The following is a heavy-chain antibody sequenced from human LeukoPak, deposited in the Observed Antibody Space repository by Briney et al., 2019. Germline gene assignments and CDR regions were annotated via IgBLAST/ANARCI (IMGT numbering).Heavy chain of an antibody. V-gene: IGHV4-59*08. Sequence: SESLSLTCTVSGGSIGTYYWSWIRQPPGKGLEWIGYVYYNGNTNYNPSLKSRVTISVDTSKNQFSLKLNSVTAADTAVYFCARRVAVTARYYFDFWGQGTLVTVSS. CDR2: VYYNGNT. CDR3: ARRVAVTARYYFDF. D-gene: IGHD6-19*01. J-gene: IGHJ4*02. CDR1: GGSIGTYY.